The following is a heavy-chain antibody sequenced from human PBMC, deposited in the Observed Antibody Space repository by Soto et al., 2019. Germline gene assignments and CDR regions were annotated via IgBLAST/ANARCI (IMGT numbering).Heavy chain of an antibody. D-gene: IGHD6-19*01. CDR3: ELRGTDIAVAGTR. V-gene: IGHV1-69*02. J-gene: IGHJ4*02. CDR1: GGTFSSYT. CDR2: IIPILGIA. Sequence: QVQLVQSGAEVKKPGSSVKVSCKASGGTFSSYTISWVRQAPGQGLEWMGRIIPILGIANYAQKFQGRGTITADKSTSTAYMELSSLRSEDTAVYYCELRGTDIAVAGTRWGQGTLVTVSS.